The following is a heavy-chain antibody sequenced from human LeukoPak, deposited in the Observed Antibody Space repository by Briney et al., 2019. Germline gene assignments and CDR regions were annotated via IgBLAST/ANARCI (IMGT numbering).Heavy chain of an antibody. CDR1: GGSLSGYY. CDR3: AREGRMSMGIEY. Sequence: SGTLSLTCDVYGGSLSGYYWSWIRQSPEKGLQWIGEIGHSGTTNFNPSLKSRVSMSVDTSKNQFSLKLTSVTAADTAVYFCAREGRMSMGIEYWGQGTLVTVSS. V-gene: IGHV4-34*01. D-gene: IGHD4/OR15-4a*01. CDR2: IGHSGTT. J-gene: IGHJ4*02.